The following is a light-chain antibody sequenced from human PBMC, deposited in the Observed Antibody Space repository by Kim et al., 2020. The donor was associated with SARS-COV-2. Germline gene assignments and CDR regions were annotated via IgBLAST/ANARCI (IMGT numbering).Light chain of an antibody. CDR1: SSDVGGYNY. J-gene: IGLJ1*01. V-gene: IGLV2-8*01. CDR3: SSYAGSNNIYV. Sequence: QSALTQPPSASGSPGQSVTISCTGTSSDVGGYNYVSWYQQHPSKAPKLMIYEVSKRPSGVPDRFSGSKSGNTASLTVSGLQAEDEADYYCSSYAGSNNIYVFGTGTKVTVL. CDR2: EVS.